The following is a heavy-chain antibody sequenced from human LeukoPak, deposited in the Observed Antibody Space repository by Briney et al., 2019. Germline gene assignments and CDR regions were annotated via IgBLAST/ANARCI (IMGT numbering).Heavy chain of an antibody. J-gene: IGHJ6*02. CDR1: GYTFTVYY. CDR3: ARWGYLDRYYYYGMDV. Sequence: ASVKVSCKASGYTFTVYYMHWVRQAPGQGLEWMGWINPNSGGTNYAQNFQGRVTMTRDTSISTAYMELSRLRSDDTAVYYCARWGYLDRYYYYGMDVWGQGTTVTVSS. V-gene: IGHV1-2*02. D-gene: IGHD3-16*01. CDR2: INPNSGGT.